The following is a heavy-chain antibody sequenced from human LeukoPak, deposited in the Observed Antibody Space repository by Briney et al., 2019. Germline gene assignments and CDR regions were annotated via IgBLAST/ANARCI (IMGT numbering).Heavy chain of an antibody. CDR1: GFTFGDYA. Sequence: GGSLRLSCTASGFTFGDYAMSWVRQAPGKGLKWVGFIRSKAYGGTTEYAASVKGRLTISRDDSKSIAYLQMNSLKTEDTAVYYCTRGGYDFWGGRPTDYWGQGTLVTVSS. CDR2: IRSKAYGGTT. V-gene: IGHV3-49*04. D-gene: IGHD3-3*01. CDR3: TRGGYDFWGGRPTDY. J-gene: IGHJ4*02.